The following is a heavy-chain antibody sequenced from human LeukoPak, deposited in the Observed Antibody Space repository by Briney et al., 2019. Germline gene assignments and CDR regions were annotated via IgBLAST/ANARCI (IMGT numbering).Heavy chain of an antibody. CDR3: ARSSLGSGWVFDY. CDR2: ISSSSSYI. V-gene: IGHV3-21*01. D-gene: IGHD6-19*01. J-gene: IGHJ4*02. Sequence: PGGSLRLSCAASGFTFSSYSMNWVRQAPGKGLECVSSISSSSSYIYYADSVKGRFTISRDNAKNSLYLQMNSLRAEDTAVYYCARSSLGSGWVFDYWGQGTLVTVSS. CDR1: GFTFSSYS.